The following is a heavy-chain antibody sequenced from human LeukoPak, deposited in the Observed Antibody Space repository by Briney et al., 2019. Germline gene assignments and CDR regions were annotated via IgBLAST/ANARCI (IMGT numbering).Heavy chain of an antibody. V-gene: IGHV2-70*01. J-gene: IGHJ4*02. CDR3: ARISAYGDYYFDY. Sequence: ESGPTLVNPTQALTLTCTFSEFSLITSGMCVSWIRQPPGKALEWLALIDWDDDKYYSTSLKTRLTISKDTFKNQVVLTMTNMDPVDTATYYCARISAYGDYYFDYWGQGTLVTVSS. CDR1: EFSLITSGMC. CDR2: IDWDDDK. D-gene: IGHD4-17*01.